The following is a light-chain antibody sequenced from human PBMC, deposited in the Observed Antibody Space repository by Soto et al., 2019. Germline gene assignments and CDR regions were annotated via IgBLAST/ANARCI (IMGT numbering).Light chain of an antibody. J-gene: IGLJ2*01. CDR1: SSNIGSNT. V-gene: IGLV1-44*01. CDR3: AAWDDSLNGPV. Sequence: QSVLTQPPSASGTPGQRVTISCSGSSSNIGSNTVNWYQQLPGTAPKLLIYSNNQRPSGVPDRVSGSKSGTSASLAISGLQSEDEADYYCAAWDDSLNGPVFGRGTKLTVL. CDR2: SNN.